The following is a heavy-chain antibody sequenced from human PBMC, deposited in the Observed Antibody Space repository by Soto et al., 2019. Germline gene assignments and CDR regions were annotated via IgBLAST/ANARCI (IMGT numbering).Heavy chain of an antibody. CDR1: GFTFSSYG. D-gene: IGHD1-1*01. CDR2: ISYDGSNK. Sequence: GGSLRLSCAASGFTFSSYGMHWVRQAPGKGLEWVAVISYDGSNKYYADSVKGRFTISRDNSKNTLYLQMNSLRAEDTAVYYCARANPRFDPLTNYYYYGMDVWGQGTTVTVSS. J-gene: IGHJ6*02. CDR3: ARANPRFDPLTNYYYYGMDV. V-gene: IGHV3-30*03.